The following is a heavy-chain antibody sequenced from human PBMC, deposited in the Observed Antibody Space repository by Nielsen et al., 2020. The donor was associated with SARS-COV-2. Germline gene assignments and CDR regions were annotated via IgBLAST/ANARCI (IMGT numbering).Heavy chain of an antibody. V-gene: IGHV3-33*01. J-gene: IGHJ3*02. CDR3: ARDLSTVVTPDTFDI. CDR1: GFSFSSYG. Sequence: GGSLRLSCVASGFSFSSYGMHWVRQAPGKGLEWVATLWYDGSNKKYADSVKGRFTISRDNSKNTLYLQMNSLRAEDTAVYYCARDLSTVVTPDTFDIWGQGTTVTVSS. D-gene: IGHD4-23*01. CDR2: LWYDGSNK.